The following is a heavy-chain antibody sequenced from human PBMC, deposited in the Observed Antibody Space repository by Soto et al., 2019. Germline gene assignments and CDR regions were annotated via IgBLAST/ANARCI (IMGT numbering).Heavy chain of an antibody. V-gene: IGHV3-33*01. CDR2: IWFDGSHK. CDR3: ARRESSGSGSYFGLFDL. Sequence: GGSLRLSCAASGFSFSNHGMHWVRQAPGKGLEWVAFIWFDGSHKYYADSVKGRFTISRDNSKNTLYLQVDSLRAEDTAFYYCARRESSGSGSYFGLFDLWGQGTLVTVSS. J-gene: IGHJ4*02. CDR1: GFSFSNHG. D-gene: IGHD3-10*01.